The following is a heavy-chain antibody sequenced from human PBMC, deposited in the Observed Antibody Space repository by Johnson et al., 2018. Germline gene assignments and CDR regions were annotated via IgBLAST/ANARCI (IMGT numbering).Heavy chain of an antibody. CDR3: ARGEVGLVVIIRHYYYYYMDV. V-gene: IGHV3-30-3*01. Sequence: VQLVQSGGGVVQPGRSLRLSCTASGITLSNYAMHWVRQAPGKGLEWVTIISYDGSNEYYADSVKGRFTISRDNSKNTGYLQMNSLRGDDTAVYYWARGEVGLVVIIRHYYYYYMDVWGKGTTVTVSS. J-gene: IGHJ6*03. CDR2: ISYDGSNE. D-gene: IGHD3-3*01. CDR1: GITLSNYA.